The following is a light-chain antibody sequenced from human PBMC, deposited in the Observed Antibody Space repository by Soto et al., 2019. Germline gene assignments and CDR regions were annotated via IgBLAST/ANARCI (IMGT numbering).Light chain of an antibody. V-gene: IGLV2-11*01. J-gene: IGLJ2*01. CDR2: DVS. CDR1: SSGVGGYNY. CDR3: CSYAGSYTLV. Sequence: QSALTQPRSVSGSPGQSVTISCTGTSSGVGGYNYVSWYQQHPGKAPKLMIYDVSKRPSGVPDRFSGSKSGNTASLTISGLQAEYEAAYYCCSYAGSYTLVFGGGTKLTVL.